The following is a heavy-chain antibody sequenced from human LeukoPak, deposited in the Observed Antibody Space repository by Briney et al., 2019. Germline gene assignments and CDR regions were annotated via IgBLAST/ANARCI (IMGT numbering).Heavy chain of an antibody. CDR2: ISSSRSYT. J-gene: IGHJ4*02. CDR1: VFTFSDYY. D-gene: IGHD6-13*01. Sequence: GSPRLSCAASVFTFSDYYMSCIRHAPGKRLEWGSYISSSRSYTNNTDSVKGRFTISRDNDKNSLSLQMNSLRAEDTAVYYCERDRGYSSSWSDYWGQGTLVTVSS. V-gene: IGHV3-11*06. CDR3: ERDRGYSSSWSDY.